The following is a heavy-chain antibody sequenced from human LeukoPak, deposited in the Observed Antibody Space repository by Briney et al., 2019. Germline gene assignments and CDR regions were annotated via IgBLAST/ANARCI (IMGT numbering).Heavy chain of an antibody. Sequence: PLETLSLTCTVSGGYISGFFWSWIRQSPDKGLEWIGYVFDSRISDYNPSLKSRVTMSVDTSRRSFSLNVTSVTAADTAVYFCARTDSRGSGHIDYWGRGTLVIVSS. CDR3: ARTDSRGSGHIDY. J-gene: IGHJ4*02. CDR2: VFDSRIS. V-gene: IGHV4-59*12. D-gene: IGHD3-22*01. CDR1: GGYISGFF.